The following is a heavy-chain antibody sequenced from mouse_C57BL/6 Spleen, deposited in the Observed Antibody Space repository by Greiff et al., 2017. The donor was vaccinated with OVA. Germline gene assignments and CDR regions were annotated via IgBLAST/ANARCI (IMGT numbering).Heavy chain of an antibody. CDR3: ARRGYYGSSDAMDY. J-gene: IGHJ4*01. Sequence: EVQLQQSGPELVKPGASVKISCKASGYTFTDYYMNWVKQSHGKSLEWIGDINPNNGGTSYNQKFKGKATLTVDKSSSTAYMELRSLTSEDSAVYYCARRGYYGSSDAMDYWGQGTSVTVSS. CDR2: INPNNGGT. V-gene: IGHV1-26*01. D-gene: IGHD1-1*01. CDR1: GYTFTDYY.